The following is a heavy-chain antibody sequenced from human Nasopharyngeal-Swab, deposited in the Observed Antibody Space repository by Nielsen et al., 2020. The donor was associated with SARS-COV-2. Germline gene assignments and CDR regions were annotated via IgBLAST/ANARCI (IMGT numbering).Heavy chain of an antibody. CDR2: ISAYNGNT. J-gene: IGHJ4*02. D-gene: IGHD3-3*01. Sequence: WVRQAPGQGLEWMGWISAYNGNTNYAQKLRGRVTMTTDTSTSTAYMELRSLRSDDTAVYYCAREGLYYDFWSGFDYWGQGILVTVSS. CDR3: AREGLYYDFWSGFDY. V-gene: IGHV1-18*01.